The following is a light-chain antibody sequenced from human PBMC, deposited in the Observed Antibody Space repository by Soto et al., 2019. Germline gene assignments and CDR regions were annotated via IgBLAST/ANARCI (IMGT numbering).Light chain of an antibody. CDR1: ALPKQY. Sequence: SYELTQPPSVSVPPGQTARITCSGDALPKQYAYWYQQKPGQAPVLVIYKDSERPSGIPERFSGSSSGTTVTLTISGVQAEDEADYYCQSADSSGTIGVFGGGTKLTVL. CDR3: QSADSSGTIGV. J-gene: IGLJ3*02. CDR2: KDS. V-gene: IGLV3-25*03.